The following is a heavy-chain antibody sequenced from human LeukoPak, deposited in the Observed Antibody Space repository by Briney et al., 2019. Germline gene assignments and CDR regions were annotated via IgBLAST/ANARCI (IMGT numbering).Heavy chain of an antibody. CDR1: GYTFTGYY. J-gene: IGHJ6*03. D-gene: IGHD3-10*01. Sequence: ASVKVSCKASGYTFTGYYMHWVRQAPGQGLEWMGWISAYNGNTNYAQKLQGRVTMTTDTSTSTAYMELRSLRSDDTAVYFCARAGRTTSYYMDVWGKGTTVTVSS. CDR3: ARAGRTTSYYMDV. CDR2: ISAYNGNT. V-gene: IGHV1-18*04.